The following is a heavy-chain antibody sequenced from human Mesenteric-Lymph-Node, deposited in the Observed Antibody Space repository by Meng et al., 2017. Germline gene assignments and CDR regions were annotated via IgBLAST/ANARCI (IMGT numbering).Heavy chain of an antibody. J-gene: IGHJ4*02. CDR3: AGGFDDYELGSDY. D-gene: IGHD4-17*01. Sequence: GESLKISCAASGFTFSSYAMHWVRQAPGKGLEWVAVISYDGSNKYYADSVKGRFTISRDNSKNTLYLQMNSLRAEDTDVYYCAGGFDDYELGSDYWGQGTLVTVSS. V-gene: IGHV3-30*01. CDR2: ISYDGSNK. CDR1: GFTFSSYA.